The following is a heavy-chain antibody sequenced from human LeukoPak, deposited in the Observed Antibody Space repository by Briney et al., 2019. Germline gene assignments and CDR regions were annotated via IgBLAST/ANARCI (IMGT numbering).Heavy chain of an antibody. CDR3: ASVLFRLGYCSSTSCPSYFDY. V-gene: IGHV4-34*01. D-gene: IGHD2-2*01. J-gene: IGHJ4*02. Sequence: PSETLSLTCAVYGGSFSGYYWSWIRQPPGKGLEWIGEINHSGSTNYNPSLESRVTISVDTSKNQFSLKLSSVTAADTAVYYCASVLFRLGYCSSTSCPSYFDYWGQGTLVTVSS. CDR1: GGSFSGYY. CDR2: INHSGST.